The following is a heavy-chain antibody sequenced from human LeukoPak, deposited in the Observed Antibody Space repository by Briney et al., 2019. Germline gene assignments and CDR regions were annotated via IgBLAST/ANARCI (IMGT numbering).Heavy chain of an antibody. J-gene: IGHJ3*02. D-gene: IGHD1-26*01. CDR2: IYTSGRT. Sequence: PSETLSLTCTVSGGSISSGSYYWSWIRQPAGKGLEWIGRIYTSGRTNYNPSLKSRVTISVDTSKNQFSLKLSSVTAADTAVYYCAGGYSVGGTFWYAFDIWGQGTMVTVSS. CDR1: GGSISSGSYY. V-gene: IGHV4-61*02. CDR3: AGGYSVGGTFWYAFDI.